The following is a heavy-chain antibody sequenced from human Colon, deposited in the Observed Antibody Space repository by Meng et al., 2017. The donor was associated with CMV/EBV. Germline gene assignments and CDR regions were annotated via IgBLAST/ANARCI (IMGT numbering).Heavy chain of an antibody. CDR2: INSTSTYI. D-gene: IGHD3-10*01. V-gene: IGHV3-21*01. CDR3: ANQMPWNYYHGMDL. J-gene: IGHJ6*02. Sequence: GESLKISCVGSGFSFSTYEMNWVRQAPGKGPEWVASINSTSTYIYYADSVKGRFTVSRDNSKNSLYLQMNSLRAEDTAVYYCANQMPWNYYHGMDLWGQGTTVTVSS. CDR1: GFSFSTYE.